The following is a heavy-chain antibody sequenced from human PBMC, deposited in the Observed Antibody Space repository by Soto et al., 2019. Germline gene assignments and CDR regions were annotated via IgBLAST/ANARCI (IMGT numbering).Heavy chain of an antibody. CDR1: GYSFTSYG. D-gene: IGHD4-17*01. J-gene: IGHJ6*02. Sequence: QLMQSGPEVKKPGASLKVSCKASGYSFTSYGISWVRQAPGRGLEWMGWISGYNGNTNYEQKFKGRVTMTTDAATSTAYMELRSLASDDTAVYYCAKDNTATSPSRYRFGMDVWGPGTTVTVSS. V-gene: IGHV1-18*01. CDR3: AKDNTATSPSRYRFGMDV. CDR2: ISGYNGNT.